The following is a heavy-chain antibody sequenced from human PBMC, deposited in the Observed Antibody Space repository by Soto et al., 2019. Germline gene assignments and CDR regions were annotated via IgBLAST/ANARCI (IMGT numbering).Heavy chain of an antibody. CDR3: ARRYPISYYYYFMDV. D-gene: IGHD1-26*01. CDR1: GGSISSYY. J-gene: IGHJ6*03. V-gene: IGHV4-59*08. Sequence: SETLSLTCTVSGGSISSYYWSWIRQPPGKGLEWIGYIYYSGSTNYNPSLKSRVTISVDTSKNQFSLKLSSVTAADTAVYYCARRYPISYYYYFMDVWAKGTTVTVSS. CDR2: IYYSGST.